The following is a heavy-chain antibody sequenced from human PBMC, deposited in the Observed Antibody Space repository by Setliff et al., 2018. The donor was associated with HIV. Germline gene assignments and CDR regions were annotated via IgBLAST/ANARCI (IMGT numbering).Heavy chain of an antibody. CDR2: INHSGST. CDR3: ARERSRGYTAPPRFDY. CDR1: GGSFSGYY. J-gene: IGHJ4*02. D-gene: IGHD5-18*01. V-gene: IGHV4-34*01. Sequence: SETLSLTCAVYGGSFSGYYWSWIRQPPGKGLEWIGEINHSGSTNYNPSLKSRVTISVDTSKNQFSLRLTSVTAADTAVYYCARERSRGYTAPPRFDYWGQGTLVTVSS.